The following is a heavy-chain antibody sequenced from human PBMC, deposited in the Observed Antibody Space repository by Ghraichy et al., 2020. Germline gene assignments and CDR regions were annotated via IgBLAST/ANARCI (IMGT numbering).Heavy chain of an antibody. Sequence: SETLSLTCTVSGGSISSYYWSWIRQPPGKGLEWIGYIYYSGSTNYNPSLKSRVTISVDTSKNQFSLKLSSVTAADTAVYYCASSIRGSYYVYYWGQGTLVTVSS. D-gene: IGHD1-26*01. V-gene: IGHV4-59*08. CDR1: GGSISSYY. CDR3: ASSIRGSYYVYY. J-gene: IGHJ4*02. CDR2: IYYSGST.